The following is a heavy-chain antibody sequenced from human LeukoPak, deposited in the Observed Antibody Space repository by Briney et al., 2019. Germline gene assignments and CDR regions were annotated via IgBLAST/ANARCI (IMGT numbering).Heavy chain of an antibody. V-gene: IGHV4-34*01. CDR1: GGSFSGYY. J-gene: IGHJ1*01. CDR2: INHSGST. Sequence: SETLSLTCAVYGGSFSGYYWSWIRQPAGKGLEWIGEINHSGSTNYNPSLKSRVTISVDTSKNQFSLKLSSVTAADTAVYYCARQTTVVTPGYWGQGTLVTVSS. CDR3: ARQTTVVTPGY. D-gene: IGHD4-23*01.